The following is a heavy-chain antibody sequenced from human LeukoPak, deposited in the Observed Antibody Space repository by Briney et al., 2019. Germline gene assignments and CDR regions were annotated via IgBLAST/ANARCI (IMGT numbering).Heavy chain of an antibody. CDR3: ARAAWRGTNSRDAFDI. V-gene: IGHV4-31*03. CDR1: GGSISSGGDY. D-gene: IGHD4/OR15-4a*01. J-gene: IGHJ3*02. Sequence: SETLSLTCTVSGGSISSGGDYWSWIRQHPGKGLEWIGYISYSGTTYCNPSLKSRITISLDTSNNQFSLELSSVTAADTAVYYCARAAWRGTNSRDAFDIWGLGTVVTVSS. CDR2: ISYSGTT.